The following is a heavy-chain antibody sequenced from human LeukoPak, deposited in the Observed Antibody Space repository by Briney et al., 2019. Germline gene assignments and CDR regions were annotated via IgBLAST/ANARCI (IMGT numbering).Heavy chain of an antibody. CDR2: IYPGDSDT. Sequence: GESLKISCKGSGYSFTSYWIGWVRQMPGKGLEWMGIIYPGDSDTRYNPSFQGQVTISADKSISTAYLQWSSLKASDTAMYYCARHYCSSTSCYYYMDVWGKGTTVTVSS. V-gene: IGHV5-51*01. CDR3: ARHYCSSTSCYYYMDV. CDR1: GYSFTSYW. D-gene: IGHD2-2*01. J-gene: IGHJ6*03.